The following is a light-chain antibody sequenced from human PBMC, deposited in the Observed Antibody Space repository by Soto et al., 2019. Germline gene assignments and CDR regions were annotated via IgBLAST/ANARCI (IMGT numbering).Light chain of an antibody. Sequence: DVQMTQSPSAMSASVGNRINIVCRARQDISRYVAWFQHKPGRAPERLIYETSNLQPGVPSRFRGSGSGTEFTLAISGLQPEDFATYYCLQHNNCPYTFGQGTKLEIK. J-gene: IGKJ2*01. CDR2: ETS. V-gene: IGKV1-17*03. CDR1: QDISRY. CDR3: LQHNNCPYT.